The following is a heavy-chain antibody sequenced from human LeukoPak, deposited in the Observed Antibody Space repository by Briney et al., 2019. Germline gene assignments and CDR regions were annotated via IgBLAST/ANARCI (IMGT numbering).Heavy chain of an antibody. Sequence: GASVKVSCKASGYTFTGYYMHWVRQAPGQGLEWMGWINPNSGGTNYAQKFQGRVTMTRDTSISTAYMELSRLRSDDTAVYYCARPYRAYYDILTGWFDPWGQGTLVTVSS. V-gene: IGHV1-2*02. CDR3: ARPYRAYYDILTGWFDP. CDR1: GYTFTGYY. CDR2: INPNSGGT. D-gene: IGHD3-9*01. J-gene: IGHJ5*02.